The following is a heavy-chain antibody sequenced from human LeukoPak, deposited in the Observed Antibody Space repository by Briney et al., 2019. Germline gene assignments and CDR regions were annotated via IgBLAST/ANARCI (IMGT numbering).Heavy chain of an antibody. V-gene: IGHV1-46*01. CDR1: GYTFTNYY. Sequence: ASVRVSCKASGYTFTNYYMHWVRQAPGQGLEWMGVINLSGGSTTYAQKFQGRVPMTRDTSTSTAYMDLSTLRSEDTAVYYCARVGVGATSDYWGQGTLVTISS. CDR3: ARVGVGATSDY. D-gene: IGHD1-26*01. CDR2: INLSGGST. J-gene: IGHJ4*02.